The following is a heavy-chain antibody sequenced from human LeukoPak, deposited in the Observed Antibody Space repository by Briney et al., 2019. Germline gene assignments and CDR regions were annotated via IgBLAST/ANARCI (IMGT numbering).Heavy chain of an antibody. CDR1: GGSFSGYY. D-gene: IGHD3-10*01. CDR2: INHIGST. CDR3: AKNDLLVWFANSRSGWFDP. J-gene: IGHJ5*02. V-gene: IGHV4-34*01. Sequence: KTSETLSLTCAVYGGSFSGYYWSWIRQPPGKGLEWIGEINHIGSTNYSPSLKSRVTISVDTSKNQFSLRLSSVTAADTAVYYCAKNDLLVWFANSRSGWFDPWGQGTLVTVSS.